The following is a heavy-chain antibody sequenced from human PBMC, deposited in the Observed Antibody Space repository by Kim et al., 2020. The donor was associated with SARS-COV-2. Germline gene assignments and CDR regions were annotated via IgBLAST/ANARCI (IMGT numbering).Heavy chain of an antibody. CDR1: GYTFTTYS. V-gene: IGHV1-46*01. Sequence: ASVKVSCKASGYTFTTYSMYWVRQAPGQGLEWMGIINPDGGITTYAQKFQGKVTMTRDTSTTTVYMELSSLRSEDTAVYYCARGERDGSNWEGKFDPWGQGTLVTVSS. CDR2: INPDGGIT. CDR3: ARGERDGSNWEGKFDP. J-gene: IGHJ5*02. D-gene: IGHD1-1*01.